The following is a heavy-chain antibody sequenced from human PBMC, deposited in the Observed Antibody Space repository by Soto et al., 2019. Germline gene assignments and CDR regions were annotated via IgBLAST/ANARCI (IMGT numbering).Heavy chain of an antibody. D-gene: IGHD2-15*01. CDR1: GFTFSSYG. J-gene: IGHJ4*02. CDR3: ARDGYCSGGSCYSVPVFDY. Sequence: QVQLVESGGGVVQPGRSLRLSCAASGFTFSSYGMHWVRQAPGKGLEWVAVIWYDGSNKYYADSVKGRFTISRDNSKKTLYLHMNSLRGEDTAVYSCARDGYCSGGSCYSVPVFDYWGQGTLVTVSS. V-gene: IGHV3-33*01. CDR2: IWYDGSNK.